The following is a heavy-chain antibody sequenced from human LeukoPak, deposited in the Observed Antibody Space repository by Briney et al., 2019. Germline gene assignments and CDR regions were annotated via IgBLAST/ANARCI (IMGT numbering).Heavy chain of an antibody. CDR2: ISGSGGST. CDR1: GFTFSSSA. D-gene: IGHD3-10*01. J-gene: IGHJ6*03. CDR3: AKERGSGSYYDYYYYMDV. V-gene: IGHV3-23*01. Sequence: GGSLRLSCAASGFTFSSSAMRWVRQAPGKGLEWVSAISGSGGSTYYADSVKGRFTISRDNSKNTLYLQMNSLRADDTAVYYCAKERGSGSYYDYYYYMDVWGKGTTVTVSS.